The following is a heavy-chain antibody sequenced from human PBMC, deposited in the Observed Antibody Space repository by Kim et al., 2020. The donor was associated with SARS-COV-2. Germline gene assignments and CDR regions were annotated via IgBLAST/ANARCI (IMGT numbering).Heavy chain of an antibody. D-gene: IGHD6-13*01. CDR1: GFTFSSYS. CDR2: ISSSSSYI. V-gene: IGHV3-21*01. Sequence: GGSLRLSCAASGFTFSSYSMNWVRQAPGKGLEWVSSISSSSSYIYYADSVKGRFTISRDNAKNSLYLQMNSLRAEDTAVYYCARDFWPQYSSSWYEGVYWFDPWGQGTLVTVSS. J-gene: IGHJ5*02. CDR3: ARDFWPQYSSSWYEGVYWFDP.